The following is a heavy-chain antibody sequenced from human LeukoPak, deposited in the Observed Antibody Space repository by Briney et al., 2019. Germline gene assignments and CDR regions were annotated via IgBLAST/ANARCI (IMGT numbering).Heavy chain of an antibody. CDR2: IYYSGST. Sequence: PSETLSLTCTVSGGSSSSYYWGWTRQPPGKGLEWIGSIYYSGSTYYNPSLKSRVTISVDTSKIQFSLKLSSVTAADTAVYYCARHGYYDFWSGQDNRLGSFDYWGQGTLVTVSS. CDR3: ARHGYYDFWSGQDNRLGSFDY. V-gene: IGHV4-39*01. D-gene: IGHD3-3*01. J-gene: IGHJ4*02. CDR1: GGSSSSYY.